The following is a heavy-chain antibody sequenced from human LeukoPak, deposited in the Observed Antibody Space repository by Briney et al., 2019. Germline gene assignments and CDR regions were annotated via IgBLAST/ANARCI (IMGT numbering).Heavy chain of an antibody. J-gene: IGHJ4*02. CDR3: ARGLLEWSRWGPFDY. V-gene: IGHV1-8*03. D-gene: IGHD3-3*01. CDR2: INPNSGGT. Sequence: GASVKVSCKASGYTFTGYYMHWVRQAPGQGLEWMGWINPNSGGTGYAQKFQGRVTITRNTSISTAYMELSSLRSEDTAVYYCARGLLEWSRWGPFDYWGQGTLVTVSS. CDR1: GYTFTGYY.